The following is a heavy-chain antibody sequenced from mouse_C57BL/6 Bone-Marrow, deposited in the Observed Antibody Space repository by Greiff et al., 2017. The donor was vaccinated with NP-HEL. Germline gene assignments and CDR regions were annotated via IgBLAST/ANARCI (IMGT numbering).Heavy chain of an antibody. V-gene: IGHV5-6*01. CDR3: ARSPPWFAY. CDR2: ISSGGSYT. Sequence: EVKLMESGGDLVKPGGSLKLSCAASGFTFSSYGMSWVRQTPDKRLEWVATISSGGSYTYYPDSVKGRFTISRDNAKNTLYLQMSSLKSEDTAMYYCARSPPWFAYWGQGTLVTVSA. J-gene: IGHJ3*01. CDR1: GFTFSSYG.